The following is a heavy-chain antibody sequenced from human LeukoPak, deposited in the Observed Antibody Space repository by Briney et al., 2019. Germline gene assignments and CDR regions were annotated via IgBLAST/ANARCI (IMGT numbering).Heavy chain of an antibody. CDR3: ASLIAARRRIKSFDY. V-gene: IGHV4-39*07. CDR1: GGSISSSSYY. D-gene: IGHD6-6*01. Sequence: SETLSLTCTVSGGSISSSSYYWGWIRQPPGKGLEWIGSIYYSGSTYYNPSLKSRVTISVDTSKNQFSLKLSSVTAADTAVYYCASLIAARRRIKSFDYWGQGTLVTVSS. CDR2: IYYSGST. J-gene: IGHJ4*02.